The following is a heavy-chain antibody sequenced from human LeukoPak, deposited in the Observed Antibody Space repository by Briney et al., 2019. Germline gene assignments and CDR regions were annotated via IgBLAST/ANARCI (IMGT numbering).Heavy chain of an antibody. J-gene: IGHJ6*02. V-gene: IGHV4-34*01. CDR1: GGSFSGYY. Sequence: SETLSLTCAVYGGSFSGYYWSWIRQPPGKGLEWIGEINHSGSTNYNPSLKSRVTISVDTSKNQFSLKLSSVTAADTAVYYCARDTDSSGWYYYYGMDVWGQGTTVTVSS. D-gene: IGHD6-19*01. CDR3: ARDTDSSGWYYYYGMDV. CDR2: INHSGST.